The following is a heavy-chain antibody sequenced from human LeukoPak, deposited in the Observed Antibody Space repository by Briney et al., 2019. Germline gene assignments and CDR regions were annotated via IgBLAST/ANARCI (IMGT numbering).Heavy chain of an antibody. V-gene: IGHV4-4*07. CDR1: GGSINNYY. J-gene: IGHJ5*02. CDR3: ARDGQYCSGGSCYHSNWFDP. CDR2: IYTSGST. Sequence: PSETLSLTCTVSGGSINNYYWSWIRQPPGKGLEWIGRIYTSGSTNYNPSPKSRCTLSVDTSKNQFSLKLSSVTAADTAVYYCARDGQYCSGGSCYHSNWFDPWGQGTLVTVSS. D-gene: IGHD2-15*01.